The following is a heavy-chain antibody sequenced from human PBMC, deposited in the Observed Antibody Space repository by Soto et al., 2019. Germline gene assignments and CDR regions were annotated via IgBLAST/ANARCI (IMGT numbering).Heavy chain of an antibody. CDR2: IVVGSGNT. Sequence: ASVKVSCKASGFTFTSSAVQWVRQARGQRLEWIGWIVVGSGNTNYAQKFQERVTITRDMSTSTAYMELSSLGSEDTAVYYCAAPSAARAYYYYYGMDVWGQGTTVTVSS. CDR1: GFTFTSSA. CDR3: AAPSAARAYYYYYGMDV. D-gene: IGHD6-6*01. J-gene: IGHJ6*02. V-gene: IGHV1-58*01.